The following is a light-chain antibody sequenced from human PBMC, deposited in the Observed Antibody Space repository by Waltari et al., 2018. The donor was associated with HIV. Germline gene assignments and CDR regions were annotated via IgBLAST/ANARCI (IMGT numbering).Light chain of an antibody. J-gene: IGLJ1*01. CDR2: EVS. V-gene: IGLV2-23*02. CDR3: QHLNTFPLFT. Sequence: QSALTQPASVSGSPGQSITISCTGTSSDVGTYNVVSWYQQHPVKAPKLMIYEVSKRPSGVSNRFSGSKSGNTASLTISGLQADDFATYYCQHLNTFPLFTFGPGT. CDR1: SSDVGTYNV.